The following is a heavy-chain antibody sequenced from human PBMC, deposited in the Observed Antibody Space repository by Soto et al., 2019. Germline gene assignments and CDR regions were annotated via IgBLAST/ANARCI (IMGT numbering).Heavy chain of an antibody. V-gene: IGHV4-34*01. Sequence: PSETLSLTCAVYGESFSGYYWTLIRQFPGQGLECIWEIVHSGSTTYNPSLKSRVTISVDASKSQFSLKVSSMTAADTAVYYCARGNWMQMATRYGMDVWGQGTTVTVSS. J-gene: IGHJ6*02. D-gene: IGHD5-18*01. CDR1: GESFSGYY. CDR2: IVHSGST. CDR3: ARGNWMQMATRYGMDV.